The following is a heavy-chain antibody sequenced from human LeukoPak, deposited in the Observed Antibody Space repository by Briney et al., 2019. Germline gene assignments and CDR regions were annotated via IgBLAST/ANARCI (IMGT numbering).Heavy chain of an antibody. CDR2: INQAGSEK. D-gene: IGHD4-17*01. Sequence: QAGGSLRLSCGASGFTFSNYWMSWVRQTPGKGLEGVANINQAGSEKYYVDSVKGRFTSSRDNAKNSLYLQMNSLRAEDTAVYYCARVGRDDGDYSYFDYWGRGTLVTVSS. V-gene: IGHV3-7*05. CDR3: ARVGRDDGDYSYFDY. J-gene: IGHJ4*02. CDR1: GFTFSNYW.